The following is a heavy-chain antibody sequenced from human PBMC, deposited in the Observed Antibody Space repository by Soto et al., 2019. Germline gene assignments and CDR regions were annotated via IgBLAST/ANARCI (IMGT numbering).Heavy chain of an antibody. CDR3: AKEYGDRSSNYYYYYMDV. D-gene: IGHD4-17*01. Sequence: EVQLLESGGGLVQPGGSLRLSCAASGFTFSSYAMSWVRQAPGKGLEWVSAISGSGGSTYYADSVKGRFTISRDNSKNTLYLQMNSLRAEDTAVYYCAKEYGDRSSNYYYYYMDVWGKGTTVTVSS. CDR2: ISGSGGST. J-gene: IGHJ6*03. V-gene: IGHV3-23*01. CDR1: GFTFSSYA.